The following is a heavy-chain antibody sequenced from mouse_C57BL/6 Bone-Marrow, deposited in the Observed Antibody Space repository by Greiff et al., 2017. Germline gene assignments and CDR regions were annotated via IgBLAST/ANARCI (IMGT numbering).Heavy chain of an antibody. D-gene: IGHD1-1*01. CDR3: ARGVYGSWFAY. CDR1: GYTFTGYW. V-gene: IGHV1-9*01. J-gene: IGHJ3*01. Sequence: QVQLQQSGAELMKPGASVKLSCKATGYTFTGYWIEWVKQRPGHGLEWIGEILPGSGSTNYNEKFKGKATLTVDKSSSTAYMLLSSLTSEDSAVYFCARGVYGSWFAYWGQGTLVTVSA. CDR2: ILPGSGST.